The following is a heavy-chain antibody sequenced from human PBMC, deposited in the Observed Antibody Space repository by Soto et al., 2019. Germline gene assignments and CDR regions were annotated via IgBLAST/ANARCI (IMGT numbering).Heavy chain of an antibody. CDR3: AITAMINRDSSTSFDY. CDR1: GLTFSNVW. D-gene: IGHD5-18*01. V-gene: IGHV3-15*01. CDR2: IKSKSDGETA. Sequence: GWSLRLSCAASGLTFSNVWMTWVRQAPGKGLEWVGRIKSKSDGETADVAAPVKARFTISRDDSKNTVFLEMNSLKSEDTALYYCAITAMINRDSSTSFDYWGRGTQGTGS. J-gene: IGHJ4*02.